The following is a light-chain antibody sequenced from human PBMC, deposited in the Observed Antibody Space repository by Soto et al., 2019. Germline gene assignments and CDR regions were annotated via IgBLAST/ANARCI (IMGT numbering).Light chain of an antibody. J-gene: IGLJ1*01. CDR2: DVS. CDR3: SSYTSSSTLFYV. CDR1: SSDVGGYNY. Sequence: QSVLTQPASVSRSPGQSITISCTGTSSDVGGYNYVSWYQQHPGKAPKLMIYDVSNRPSGVSNRFSSSKSGNTASLTISGLQAEDEADYYCSSYTSSSTLFYVFGTGTKVTVL. V-gene: IGLV2-14*01.